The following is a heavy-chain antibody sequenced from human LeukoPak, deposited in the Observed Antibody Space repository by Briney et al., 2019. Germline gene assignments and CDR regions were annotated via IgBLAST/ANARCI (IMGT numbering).Heavy chain of an antibody. V-gene: IGHV3-23*01. Sequence: GGSLRLSCAASGFTFSSYAMNWVRQAPGKGLEWVSAISGGGGSTYYTDSVKGRFTISRDNSKNTLYLEMNRLRSDDTAIYYCAKDIAQGYTFGTIEEDYWGQGTLVTVAS. J-gene: IGHJ4*02. CDR1: GFTFSSYA. D-gene: IGHD5-12*01. CDR2: ISGGGGST. CDR3: AKDIAQGYTFGTIEEDY.